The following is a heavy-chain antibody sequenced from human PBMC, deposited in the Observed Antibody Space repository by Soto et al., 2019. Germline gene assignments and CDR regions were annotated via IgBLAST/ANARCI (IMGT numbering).Heavy chain of an antibody. V-gene: IGHV4-31*03. CDR1: GGSISSGGDC. Sequence: QVQLQESGPGLVKPSQNLSLTCTVSGGSISSGGDCWSWIRQHPGKGLEWSGYIFYSGSTYYNPSIKSRVPMSVDTSKNQFSLKLSSVTAADTAVYYCARAPGAYFDYWGQGTRVTGSS. CDR2: IFYSGST. J-gene: IGHJ4*02. CDR3: ARAPGAYFDY.